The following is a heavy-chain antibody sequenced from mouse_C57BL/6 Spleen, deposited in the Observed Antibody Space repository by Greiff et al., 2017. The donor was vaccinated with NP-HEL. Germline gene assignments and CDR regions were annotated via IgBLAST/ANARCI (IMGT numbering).Heavy chain of an antibody. V-gene: IGHV6-3*01. J-gene: IGHJ1*03. CDR1: GFTFSNYW. CDR2: IRLKSDNYAT. CDR3: TGGYYGSSSWYFDV. Sequence: EVQLVESGGGLVQPGGSMKLSCVASGFTFSNYWMNWVRQSPEQGLEWVAQIRLKSDNYATHYAESVKGRFTISRDDSKSSVYLQMNNLRAEDTGIYYCTGGYYGSSSWYFDVWGTGTTVTVSS. D-gene: IGHD1-1*01.